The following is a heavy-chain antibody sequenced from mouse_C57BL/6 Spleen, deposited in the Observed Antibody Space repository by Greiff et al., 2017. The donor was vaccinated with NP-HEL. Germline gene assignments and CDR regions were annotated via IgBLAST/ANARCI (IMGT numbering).Heavy chain of an antibody. CDR2: INPNNGGT. J-gene: IGHJ3*01. V-gene: IGHV1-26*01. D-gene: IGHD1-1*01. CDR3: AREDYGSSYCRFAD. Sequence: EVQLQQSGPELVKPGASVKISCKASGYTFTDYYINWVKQSHGKSLEWIGDINPNNGGTSYNQKFKGKATLTVDTSSSTAYMELRSLTSEDSAVYYCAREDYGSSYCRFADWGQGTMVTVSA. CDR1: GYTFTDYY.